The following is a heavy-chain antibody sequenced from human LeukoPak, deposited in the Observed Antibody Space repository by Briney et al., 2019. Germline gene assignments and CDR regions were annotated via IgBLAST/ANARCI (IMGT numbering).Heavy chain of an antibody. Sequence: SETLSLTCTVSGGSISSYYWSWIRQPPGKGLEWIGYIYYSGSTNYNPSLKSRVTISVDTSKNQFSLKLSSVTAAGTAVYYCARGPKYYDIVTGLSFDYWGQGTLVTVSS. CDR1: GGSISSYY. J-gene: IGHJ4*02. CDR3: ARGPKYYDIVTGLSFDY. V-gene: IGHV4-59*08. D-gene: IGHD3-9*01. CDR2: IYYSGST.